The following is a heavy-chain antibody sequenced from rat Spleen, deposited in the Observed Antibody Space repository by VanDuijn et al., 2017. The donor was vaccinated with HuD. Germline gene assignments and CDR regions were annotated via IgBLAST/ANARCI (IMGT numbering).Heavy chain of an antibody. Sequence: QVHLKESGPGLVQSSQTLSLTCTVSGFSVTSNGVSWVRQPQGEGLEWIAAISSGGNTYYNSALKSRLSISRDTSKSQVFLKMNSLQTEDTATYFCTRESLPGYNSHWFVYWGQGTLVTVSS. V-gene: IGHV2S12*01. CDR2: ISSGGNT. D-gene: IGHD1-4*01. J-gene: IGHJ3*01. CDR1: GFSVTSNG. CDR3: TRESLPGYNSHWFVY.